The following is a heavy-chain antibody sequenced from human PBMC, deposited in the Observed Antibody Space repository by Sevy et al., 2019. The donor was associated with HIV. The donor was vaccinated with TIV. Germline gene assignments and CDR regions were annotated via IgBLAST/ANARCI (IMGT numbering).Heavy chain of an antibody. CDR1: SGSISSYY. V-gene: IGHV4-59*01. Sequence: SETLSLPCTVSSGSISSYYWSWIRQPPGKGLEYIGYIHSSGTTNYNPSLKSRVTISVDTSKNQFSLNLSSVTAADTAVYYCTRAPPVRSGDDSLNWFDPWGQGTLVTVSS. CDR3: TRAPPVRSGDDSLNWFDP. CDR2: IHSSGTT. D-gene: IGHD5-12*01. J-gene: IGHJ5*02.